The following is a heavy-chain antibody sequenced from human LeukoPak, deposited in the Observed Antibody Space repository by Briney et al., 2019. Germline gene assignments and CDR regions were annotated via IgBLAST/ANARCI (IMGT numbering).Heavy chain of an antibody. CDR1: EFTFSNYA. CDR3: AKDVHTGSFYYFDY. Sequence: GGSLRLSCTASEFTFSNYAMGWVRQAPGKGLEWVSGISASGGSTYYADSVKGRFTISRDNSKNKLYLQINSLRAEDTAMYYCAKDVHTGSFYYFDYWGQGTLVTVSS. CDR2: ISASGGST. J-gene: IGHJ4*02. D-gene: IGHD2-8*02. V-gene: IGHV3-23*01.